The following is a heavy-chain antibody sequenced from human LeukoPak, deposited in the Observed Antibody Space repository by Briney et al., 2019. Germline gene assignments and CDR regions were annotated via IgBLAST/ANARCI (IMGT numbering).Heavy chain of an antibody. J-gene: IGHJ6*03. CDR1: GYTFTSYD. V-gene: IGHV1-8*01. Sequence: ASVKVSCKASGYTFTSYDINWVRQATGQGLEWMGWRNPNSGNTGYAQKFQGRVTITRNTSISTAYMELSSLRSEDTAVYYCARGRDGYNYYYYYYMDVWGKGTTVTVSS. D-gene: IGHD5-24*01. CDR3: ARGRDGYNYYYYYYMDV. CDR2: RNPNSGNT.